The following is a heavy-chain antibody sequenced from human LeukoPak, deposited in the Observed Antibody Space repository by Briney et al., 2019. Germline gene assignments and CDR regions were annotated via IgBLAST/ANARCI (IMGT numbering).Heavy chain of an antibody. CDR3: AKASDYGGNEFDF. J-gene: IGHJ5*01. CDR2: ITWNSAYK. CDR1: GFTFEHYG. Sequence: GRSLRLSCAASGFTFEHYGMHWVRQVPGKGLEWVSYITWNSAYKGYADSVRGRFAISRDNAKKSLHPQMNSLTGDDTAFYYCAKASDYGGNEFDFWGQGTLVTISS. D-gene: IGHD4-23*01. V-gene: IGHV3-9*01.